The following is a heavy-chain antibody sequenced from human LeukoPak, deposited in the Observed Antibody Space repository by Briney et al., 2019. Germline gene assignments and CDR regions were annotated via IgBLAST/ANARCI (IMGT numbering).Heavy chain of an antibody. J-gene: IGHJ3*01. Sequence: GGSLRLSCAASGFTLSSYAMHWVRQAPGKGLEFIARISGNGIDTYYANSVKDRFTTSRDNSRNTLWLQMGGLRVEDMAVYYCARERYHPGEEPFDVWGQGTKVTVSS. V-gene: IGHV3-64*01. D-gene: IGHD1-1*01. CDR3: ARERYHPGEEPFDV. CDR1: GFTLSSYA. CDR2: ISGNGIDT.